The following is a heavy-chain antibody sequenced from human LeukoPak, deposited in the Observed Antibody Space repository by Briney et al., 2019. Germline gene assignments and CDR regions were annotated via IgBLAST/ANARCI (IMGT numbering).Heavy chain of an antibody. D-gene: IGHD5-18*01. CDR1: GYTFTSYG. CDR2: ISAYNGNT. CDR3: ARDLFNSYGYVASSNWFDP. J-gene: IGHJ5*02. V-gene: IGHV1-18*01. Sequence: ASVKASCKASGYTFTSYGISWVRQAPGQGLEWMGWISAYNGNTNYAQKLQGRVTMTTDTSTSTAYMELRSLRSDDTAVYYCARDLFNSYGYVASSNWFDPWGQGTLVTVSS.